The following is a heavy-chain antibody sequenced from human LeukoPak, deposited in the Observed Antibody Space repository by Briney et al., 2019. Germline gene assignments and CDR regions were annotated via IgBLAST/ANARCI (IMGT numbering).Heavy chain of an antibody. CDR3: ARGSSSSPADY. V-gene: IGHV1-69*05. CDR1: GYTFTSYD. CDR2: IIPIFGTA. D-gene: IGHD6-6*01. Sequence: ASVKVSCKASGYTFTSYDINWVRQAPGQGLEWMGGIIPIFGTANYAQKFQGRVTITTDESTSTAYMELSSLRSEDTAVYYCARGSSSSPADYWGQGTLVTVSS. J-gene: IGHJ4*02.